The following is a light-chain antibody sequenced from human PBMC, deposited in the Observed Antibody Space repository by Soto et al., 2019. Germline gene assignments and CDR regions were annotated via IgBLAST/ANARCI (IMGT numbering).Light chain of an antibody. J-gene: IGKJ1*01. CDR1: QSVSSY. V-gene: IGKV3-11*01. CDR3: SPVWECPPWT. CDR2: DAS. Sequence: ERATLSCRARQSVSSYLSWYPQKPDQAPRLLIYDASNKATGIPARFSGSGSGTDFTLTILSLVQAEDAVRYCSPVWECPPWTFGQGTKV.